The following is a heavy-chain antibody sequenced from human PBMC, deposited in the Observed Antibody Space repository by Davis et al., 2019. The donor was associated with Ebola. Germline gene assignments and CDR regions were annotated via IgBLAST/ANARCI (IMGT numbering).Heavy chain of an antibody. D-gene: IGHD3-10*01. J-gene: IGHJ4*02. CDR2: VYYTGNT. CDR3: ARMRCSLESCYKLYFDF. V-gene: IGHV4-59*01. Sequence: PSETLSLTCDVLGDSMSPYYWNWIRQSPGKGLEYIGYVYYTGNTNYNPSLRGRASISVDRSRSQFSLKLTSVTAADTAVYYCARMRCSLESCYKLYFDFWGQGALVTVSS. CDR1: GDSMSPYY.